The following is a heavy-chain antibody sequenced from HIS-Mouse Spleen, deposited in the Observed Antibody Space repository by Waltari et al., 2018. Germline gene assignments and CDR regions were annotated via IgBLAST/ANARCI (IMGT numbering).Heavy chain of an antibody. V-gene: IGHV4-39*07. J-gene: IGHJ2*01. CDR1: GGSISSSSYY. D-gene: IGHD6-13*01. CDR3: AREIPYSSSWYDWYFDL. CDR2: IYYSGST. Sequence: QLQLQESGPGLVKPSETLSLTCTVTGGSISSSSYYWGGLRQPPGKGLEWIGSIYYSGSTYSNPSLKSRVTISVDTSKNQFSLKLSSVTAADTAVYYCAREIPYSSSWYDWYFDLWGRGTLVTVSS.